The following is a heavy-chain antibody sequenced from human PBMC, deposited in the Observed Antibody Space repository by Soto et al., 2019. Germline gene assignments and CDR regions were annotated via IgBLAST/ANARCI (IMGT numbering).Heavy chain of an antibody. Sequence: QVQLVQSGAEVKKPGASVKVSCKASGYTFTSYGISWVRQAPGQGLEWMGWISAYNGNTNYAQKLQGRVTMTTDTTTRTGYMELRSLRSDDTVVYYCARDCGYSGYGDDWGQGSLVTVCS. V-gene: IGHV1-18*01. CDR2: ISAYNGNT. CDR3: ARDCGYSGYGDD. D-gene: IGHD5-12*01. J-gene: IGHJ4*02. CDR1: GYTFTSYG.